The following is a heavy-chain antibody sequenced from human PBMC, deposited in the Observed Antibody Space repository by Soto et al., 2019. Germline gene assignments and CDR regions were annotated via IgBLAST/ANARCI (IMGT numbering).Heavy chain of an antibody. Sequence: SETLSLTCTVSGGSVFSSVHYWSWIRQPPGKGLAWIGYIYSSGGTNYNPSLKSRVTISLDQSKSKFSLRLISVTAADTSVYYCTREQSDNNDFDPWGHGTMVTVSS. V-gene: IGHV4-61*08. CDR2: IYSSGGT. CDR3: TREQSDNNDFDP. J-gene: IGHJ5*02. D-gene: IGHD1-1*01. CDR1: GGSVFSSVHY.